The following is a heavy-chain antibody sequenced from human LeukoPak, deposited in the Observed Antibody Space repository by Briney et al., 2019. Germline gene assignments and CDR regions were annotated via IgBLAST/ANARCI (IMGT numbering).Heavy chain of an antibody. CDR1: GFTFSSYA. CDR3: ARDGGEDYVVYYYYGMDV. D-gene: IGHD4-17*01. Sequence: GGSLRLSCAASGFTFSSYAMHGLRHAPGKGREGVAVISYDGSNKYYADSVKGRFTLHRDNSKNTLYLQMNSLRAEDTAVYYCARDGGEDYVVYYYYGMDVWGQGTTVTVSS. V-gene: IGHV3-30-3*01. CDR2: ISYDGSNK. J-gene: IGHJ6*02.